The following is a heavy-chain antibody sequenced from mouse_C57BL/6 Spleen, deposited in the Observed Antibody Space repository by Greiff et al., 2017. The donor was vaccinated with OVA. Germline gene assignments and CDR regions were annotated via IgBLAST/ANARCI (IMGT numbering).Heavy chain of an antibody. V-gene: IGHV14-4*01. CDR3: TYYGSSPYYFDY. CDR1: GFNIKDDY. Sequence: EVMLVESGAELVRPGASVKLSCTASGFNIKDDYMHWVKQRPEQGLEWIGWIDPENGDTEYASKFQGKATITADTSSNTAYLQLSSLTSEDTAVYYCTYYGSSPYYFDYWGQGTTLTVSS. J-gene: IGHJ2*01. CDR2: IDPENGDT. D-gene: IGHD1-1*01.